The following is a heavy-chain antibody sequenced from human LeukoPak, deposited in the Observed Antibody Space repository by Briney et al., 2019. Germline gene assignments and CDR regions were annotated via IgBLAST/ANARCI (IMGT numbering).Heavy chain of an antibody. V-gene: IGHV3-30*18. Sequence: GWSLRLSCAASGFTFSNYAMHWVRQAPGRGLEWVAAISYDGKNEYYADSVNGRFTISRDNSKNMLYLQMNSLRTEDTAVYSCAKDRSSGWTPSGVFDIWGQGTVVTVSS. CDR1: GFTFSNYA. CDR3: AKDRSSGWTPSGVFDI. D-gene: IGHD6-19*01. J-gene: IGHJ3*02. CDR2: ISYDGKNE.